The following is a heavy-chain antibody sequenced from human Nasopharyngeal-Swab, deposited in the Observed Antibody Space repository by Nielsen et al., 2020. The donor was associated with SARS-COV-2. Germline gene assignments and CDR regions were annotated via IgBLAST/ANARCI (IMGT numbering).Heavy chain of an antibody. J-gene: IGHJ6*02. CDR1: GFTFTSYA. CDR3: ARDDSITIFGVVIEFSGMDV. CDR2: INTNTGNP. Sequence: ASATVSCKAYGFTFTSYAIDWARQAPGLGLEWMRWINTNTGNPTYAQGFTGRFVFSLDTSVSTAYLQISSLKAEDNAVYYSARDDSITIFGVVIEFSGMDVWGQGTTVTVSS. D-gene: IGHD3-3*01. V-gene: IGHV7-4-1*02.